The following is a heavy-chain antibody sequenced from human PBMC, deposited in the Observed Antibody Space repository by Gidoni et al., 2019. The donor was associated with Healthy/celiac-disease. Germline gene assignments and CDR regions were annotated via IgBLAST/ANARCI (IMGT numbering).Heavy chain of an antibody. Sequence: GYTFTSYYMHWVRQAPGQGLEWMGIINPSGGSTSYAQKFQGRVTMTRDTSTSTVYMELSSLRSEDTAVYYCASRDGNLRSLVPTNNYYYYGMDVWGQGTTVTVSS. CDR2: INPSGGST. V-gene: IGHV1-46*01. D-gene: IGHD2-8*02. CDR3: ASRDGNLRSLVPTNNYYYYGMDV. J-gene: IGHJ6*02. CDR1: GYTFTSYY.